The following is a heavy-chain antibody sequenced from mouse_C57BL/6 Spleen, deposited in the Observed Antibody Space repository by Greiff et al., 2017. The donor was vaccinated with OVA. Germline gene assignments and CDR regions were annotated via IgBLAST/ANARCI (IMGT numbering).Heavy chain of an antibody. CDR2: IYPGGGYT. CDR3: ARGDYYGSSHPFAY. Sequence: QVQLQQSGAELVRPGTSVKMSCKASGYTFTNYWIGWAKQRPGHGLEWIGDIYPGGGYTNYNEKFKGKATLTADKSSSTAYMQFSSLTSEDSAIYYCARGDYYGSSHPFAYWGQGTLVTVSA. J-gene: IGHJ3*01. CDR1: GYTFTNYW. V-gene: IGHV1-63*01. D-gene: IGHD1-1*01.